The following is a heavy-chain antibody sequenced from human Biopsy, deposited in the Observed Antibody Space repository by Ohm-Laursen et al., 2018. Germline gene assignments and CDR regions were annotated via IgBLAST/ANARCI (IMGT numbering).Heavy chain of an antibody. V-gene: IGHV4-34*01. CDR2: INQSGRT. D-gene: IGHD1-7*01. Sequence: TLSLTCTVSGGSLSSYSWSWIRQPPGKGLEWIGQINQSGRTNYNPSLKSRVSVSEDTSRRQFSLRLTSVTAADTAVYYCATGPKRLTGTSYFESWGRGILVTVSS. CDR3: ATGPKRLTGTSYFES. J-gene: IGHJ4*02. CDR1: GGSLSSYS.